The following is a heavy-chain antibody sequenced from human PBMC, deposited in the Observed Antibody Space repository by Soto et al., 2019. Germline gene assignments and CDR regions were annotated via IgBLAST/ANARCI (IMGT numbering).Heavy chain of an antibody. CDR3: ARVTTSAFLDYYYMDV. Sequence: GESLKISCKGSGYSFTSYWICWVRQMPGKGLEWMGIIYPGDSDTRYNPSFQGQVTISADKSISTAYLQWSSLKASDTAMYYCARVTTSAFLDYYYMDVWGKGTTVTVSS. CDR2: IYPGDSDT. D-gene: IGHD4-17*01. V-gene: IGHV5-51*01. J-gene: IGHJ6*03. CDR1: GYSFTSYW.